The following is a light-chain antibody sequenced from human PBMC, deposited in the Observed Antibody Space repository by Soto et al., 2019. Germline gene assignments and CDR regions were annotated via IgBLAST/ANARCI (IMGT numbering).Light chain of an antibody. CDR2: WAS. J-gene: IGKJ1*01. CDR3: QQFFYFPT. V-gene: IGKV4-1*01. CDR1: QSLFYSYNNYNY. Sequence: IVMTQSPDSLAVSLGERATINCKSSQSLFYSYNNYNYLAWYQQKPGQPPKALIYWASTRASGVPDRFSGSGSGTDFTLNINSLQAEDVATYYCQQFFYFPTFGQGTKVDIK.